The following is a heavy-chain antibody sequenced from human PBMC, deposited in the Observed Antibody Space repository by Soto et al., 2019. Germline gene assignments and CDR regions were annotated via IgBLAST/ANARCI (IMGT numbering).Heavy chain of an antibody. D-gene: IGHD2-21*01. Sequence: GRSLKISCASSGFTVSSTYITWVRQAPGKGLEWVSVIYSGGSTYYADSVKGRFTISRDNSKNTLYLQMNSLRAEDTAVYYCARAGAYCGGACYPRGVGYWGEGTLVTVSS. V-gene: IGHV3-53*01. CDR2: IYSGGST. CDR1: GFTVSSTY. J-gene: IGHJ4*02. CDR3: ARAGAYCGGACYPRGVGY.